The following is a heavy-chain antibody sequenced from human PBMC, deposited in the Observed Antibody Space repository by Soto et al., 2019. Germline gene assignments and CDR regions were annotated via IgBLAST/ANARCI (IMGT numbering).Heavy chain of an antibody. Sequence: GASVKVSCKVSGYTLTELSMHWVRQAPGKGLEWMGGFDPEDGETIYAQKFQGRVTMTEDTSTDTAYMELSSLRSEDTAVYYCATFATLTIFGVVMPYNWFDPWGQGTLVTVSS. J-gene: IGHJ5*02. CDR1: GYTLTELS. CDR3: ATFATLTIFGVVMPYNWFDP. V-gene: IGHV1-24*01. CDR2: FDPEDGET. D-gene: IGHD3-3*01.